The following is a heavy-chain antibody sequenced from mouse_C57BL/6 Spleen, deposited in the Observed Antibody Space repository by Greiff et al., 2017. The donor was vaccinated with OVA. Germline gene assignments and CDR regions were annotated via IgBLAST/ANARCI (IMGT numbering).Heavy chain of an antibody. J-gene: IGHJ1*03. CDR1: GFTFSDYG. D-gene: IGHD4-1*01. CDR2: ISSGSSTI. CDR3: ARKDWDGRYFDV. Sequence: EVKLVESGGGLVKPGGSLKLSCAASGFTFSDYGMHWVRQAPEKGLEWVAYISSGSSTIYYADTVKGRFTISRDNAKNTLFQQMTSLRSEDTAMYYCARKDWDGRYFDVWGTGTTVTVSS. V-gene: IGHV5-17*01.